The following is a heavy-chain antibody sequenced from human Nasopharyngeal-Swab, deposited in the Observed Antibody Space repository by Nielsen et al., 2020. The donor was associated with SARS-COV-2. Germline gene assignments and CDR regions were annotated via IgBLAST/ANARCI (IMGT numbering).Heavy chain of an antibody. V-gene: IGHV3-21*01. J-gene: IGHJ6*03. Sequence: GRPVPWEGQESDSAISSSSSYIYYADSVKGRFTISRDNAKNSLYLQMNSLRAEDTAVYYCAREDDFWSGSTDYYYYYYMDVWGKGTTVTVSS. CDR2: ISSSSSYI. D-gene: IGHD3-3*01. CDR3: AREDDFWSGSTDYYYYYYMDV.